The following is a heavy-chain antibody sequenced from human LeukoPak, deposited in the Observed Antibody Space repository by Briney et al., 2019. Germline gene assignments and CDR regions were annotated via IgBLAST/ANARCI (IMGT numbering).Heavy chain of an antibody. J-gene: IGHJ6*03. Sequence: PGGSLRLSCAASGFTFSSYSMNWVRQAPGKGLEWVSFISSSSSYIYYADSVKGRFTISRDNAKNSLYLQMNSLRAEDTAVYYCARETTRDRFMDVWGKGTTVTVSS. CDR1: GFTFSSYS. V-gene: IGHV3-21*01. CDR2: ISSSSSYI. CDR3: ARETTRDRFMDV. D-gene: IGHD4-17*01.